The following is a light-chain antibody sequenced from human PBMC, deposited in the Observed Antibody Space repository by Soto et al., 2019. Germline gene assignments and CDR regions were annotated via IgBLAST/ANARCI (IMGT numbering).Light chain of an antibody. Sequence: DIQMTQSPSNLSASVGDRVTITCRASQSISSWLAWYQQKPGKAPKLLIYKASSLESGVPSRFRGSGSGTEFTLTISSLKPYDCATYYCQQYNSYSPYTFGQGTKLEIK. V-gene: IGKV1-5*03. J-gene: IGKJ2*01. CDR1: QSISSW. CDR2: KAS. CDR3: QQYNSYSPYT.